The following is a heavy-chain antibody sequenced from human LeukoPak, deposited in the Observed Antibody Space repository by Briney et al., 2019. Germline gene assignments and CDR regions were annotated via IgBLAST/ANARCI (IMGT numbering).Heavy chain of an antibody. J-gene: IGHJ1*01. D-gene: IGHD3-22*01. Sequence: SETLSLTCSVSGDSVSRSDSYWDWIRQPPGKGLEWIGTIYYSGRTYYSPSLKSRVTMSVDPSNNQFSLNLRSVTAADTAVYYCARRRYFDGSGYLEWGQGTLLSVSS. CDR3: ARRRYFDGSGYLE. CDR2: IYYSGRT. V-gene: IGHV4-39*01. CDR1: GDSVSRSDSY.